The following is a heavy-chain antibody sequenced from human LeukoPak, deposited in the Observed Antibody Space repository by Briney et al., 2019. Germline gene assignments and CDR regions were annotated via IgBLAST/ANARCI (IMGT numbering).Heavy chain of an antibody. J-gene: IGHJ4*02. CDR2: IYTSGST. CDR1: GGSISSYY. Sequence: KPSETLSLTCTVSGGSISSYYWSWIRQPAGKGLEWIGRIYTSGSTNYNPSLKSRVTISVDKSKNQFSLKLSSVTAADTAVYYCAREGVWGSYRYGLDYWGQGTLVTVSS. V-gene: IGHV4-4*07. D-gene: IGHD3-16*02. CDR3: AREGVWGSYRYGLDY.